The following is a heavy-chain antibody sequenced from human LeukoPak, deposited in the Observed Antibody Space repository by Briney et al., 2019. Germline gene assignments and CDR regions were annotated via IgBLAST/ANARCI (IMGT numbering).Heavy chain of an antibody. CDR3: ARGFAGYSCGRGKNYFDY. CDR1: GGSISSSSYY. D-gene: IGHD5-18*01. V-gene: IGHV4-39*07. CDR2: IYYSGST. Sequence: SETLSLTCTVSGGSISSSSYYWGWIRQPPGKGLEWIGSIYYSGSTYYNPSLKSRVTISVDTSKNQFSLKLSSVTAADTAVYYCARGFAGYSCGRGKNYFDYWGQGTLVTVSS. J-gene: IGHJ4*02.